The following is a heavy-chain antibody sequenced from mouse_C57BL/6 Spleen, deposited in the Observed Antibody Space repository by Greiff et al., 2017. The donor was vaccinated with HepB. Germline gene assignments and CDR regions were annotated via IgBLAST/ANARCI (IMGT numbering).Heavy chain of an antibody. CDR1: GYTFTSYW. D-gene: IGHD3-3*01. V-gene: IGHV1-61*01. CDR2: IYPSDSET. Sequence: QVQLQQPGAELVRPGSSVKLSCKASGYTFTSYWMGWVKQRPGQGLEWIGNIYPSDSETHYNQKFKDKATLTVDKSSSTAYMQLSSLTSEDSAVYYCARARDAGDYWGQGTTLTVSS. J-gene: IGHJ2*01. CDR3: ARARDAGDY.